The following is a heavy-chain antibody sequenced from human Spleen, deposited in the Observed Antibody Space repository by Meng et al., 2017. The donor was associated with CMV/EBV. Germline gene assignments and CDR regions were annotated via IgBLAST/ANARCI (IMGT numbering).Heavy chain of an antibody. CDR3: ARDSALYYYYGMDV. CDR1: GFTFSSYA. CDR2: ISYDGSNK. J-gene: IGHJ6*02. V-gene: IGHV3-30*04. Sequence: GGSLRLSCAASGFTFSSYAMHWVRQAPGKGLEWVAVISYDGSNKYYADSVKGRFTISRDNSKNTLYLQMNSLRAEDTAVYYCARDSALYYYYGMDVWGQGTTVTVSS.